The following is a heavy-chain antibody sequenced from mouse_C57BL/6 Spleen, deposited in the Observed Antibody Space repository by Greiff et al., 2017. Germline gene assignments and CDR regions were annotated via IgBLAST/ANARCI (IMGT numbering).Heavy chain of an antibody. D-gene: IGHD4-1*01. J-gene: IGHJ4*01. Sequence: DVHLVESGGGLVKPGGSLKLSCAASGFTFSDYGMHWVRQAPEKGLEWVAYISSGSSTIYYADTVKGRFTISRDNAKNTLFLQMTSLRSEDTAMYYCARKETGYAMDYWGQGTSVTVSS. V-gene: IGHV5-17*01. CDR2: ISSGSSTI. CDR1: GFTFSDYG. CDR3: ARKETGYAMDY.